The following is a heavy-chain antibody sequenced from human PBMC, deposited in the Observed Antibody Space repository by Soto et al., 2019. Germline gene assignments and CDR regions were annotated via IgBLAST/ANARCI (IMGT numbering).Heavy chain of an antibody. CDR3: ARDSGIVGLRLYGMDV. CDR2: IYYSGST. Sequence: PSETLSLTCTVSGGSISSGGYYWSWIRQHPGKGLEWIGYIYYSGSTYYNPSLKSRVTISVDTSKNQFSLKLSSVTAADTAVYYCARDSGIVGLRLYGMDVWGQGTTVTVSS. D-gene: IGHD5-12*01. J-gene: IGHJ6*02. V-gene: IGHV4-31*03. CDR1: GGSISSGGYY.